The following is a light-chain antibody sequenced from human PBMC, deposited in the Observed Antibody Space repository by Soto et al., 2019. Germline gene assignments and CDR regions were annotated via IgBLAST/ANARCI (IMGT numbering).Light chain of an antibody. J-gene: IGKJ1*01. V-gene: IGKV3-15*01. CDR1: QSVSSN. Sequence: EIVMTQSPATLSVSPGERASLSCRASQSVSSNLAWYQQKPGQAHRLLIYDASTRATGIPARFSGSGSGTDFTLTISSLQSEDFAVYYCQQYNNWPLWTFGQGTKVDIK. CDR2: DAS. CDR3: QQYNNWPLWT.